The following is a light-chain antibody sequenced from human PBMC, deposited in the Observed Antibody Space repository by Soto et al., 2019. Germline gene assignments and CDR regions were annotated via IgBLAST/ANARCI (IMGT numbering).Light chain of an antibody. CDR3: QQRAGCPPT. J-gene: IGKJ4*01. CDR1: QSLSSY. Sequence: EIVLTQCPATVSLSPGERATLSCWASQSLSSYLAWYQQKPGQAPRLLIYDASNRAKCIPARFTGSRSGTDFTLSITTLEPEAFAVDFCQQRAGCPPTFGGGTKVEVK. CDR2: DAS. V-gene: IGKV3-11*01.